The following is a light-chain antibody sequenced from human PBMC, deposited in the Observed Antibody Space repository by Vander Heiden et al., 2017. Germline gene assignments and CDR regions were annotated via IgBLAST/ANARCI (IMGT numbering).Light chain of an antibody. CDR1: QSLVLSNRNTY. V-gene: IGKV2-30*02. Sequence: EVVMTQPPLSLPVTLGQAASISCRPSQSLVLSNRNTYLNWFHQRPGQSPRRLIYKVSNRDSGVPDRFSASESGTDFTLKISRVEAEDVGVYYCMQASHWPYTFGQGTKLEIK. CDR2: KVS. J-gene: IGKJ2*01. CDR3: MQASHWPYT.